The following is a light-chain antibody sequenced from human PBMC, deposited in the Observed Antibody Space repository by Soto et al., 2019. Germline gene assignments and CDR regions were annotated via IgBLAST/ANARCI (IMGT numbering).Light chain of an antibody. CDR3: QQYNGYSRT. CDR2: DAS. Sequence: DIQMTQSPSTLSASVGDRVTITCRASQSIGSSLAWYQQKPGKAPNLLISDASSLERGVPSRLSGSGSGTDFTLTIRSLQPDDFATYYCQQYNGYSRTFGQGTKVEIK. J-gene: IGKJ1*01. CDR1: QSIGSS. V-gene: IGKV1-5*01.